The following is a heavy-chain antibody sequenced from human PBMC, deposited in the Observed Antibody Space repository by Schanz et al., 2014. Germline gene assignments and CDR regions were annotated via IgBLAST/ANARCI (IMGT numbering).Heavy chain of an antibody. Sequence: EVQLVQSGGGLVQPGGSLKLSCAASGLIFSNYVMSWVRQAPGKGLEWVSAISGSGGSTYYADSVKGRFTISRDNSKNTLYLQMNSLRAEDTAVYYCARIGGSVFDYWAQGTLVTVSS. CDR2: ISGSGGST. D-gene: IGHD3-10*01. CDR1: GLIFSNYV. J-gene: IGHJ4*02. V-gene: IGHV3-23*04. CDR3: ARIGGSVFDY.